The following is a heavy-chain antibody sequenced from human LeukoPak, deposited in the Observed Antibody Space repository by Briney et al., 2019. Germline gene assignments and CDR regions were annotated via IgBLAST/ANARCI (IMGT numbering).Heavy chain of an antibody. V-gene: IGHV1-46*03. CDR2: INPSGGST. CDR1: GYTFTSYY. CDR3: SYIAAADDAFDI. D-gene: IGHD6-13*01. J-gene: IGHJ3*02. Sequence: ASVKVSCKASGYTFTSYYMHWVRQAPGQGLEWMGIINPSGGSTSYAQKFQGRVTMTRGTSTSTVYMELSSLRSEDTAVYYCSYIAAADDAFDIWGQGTMVTVSS.